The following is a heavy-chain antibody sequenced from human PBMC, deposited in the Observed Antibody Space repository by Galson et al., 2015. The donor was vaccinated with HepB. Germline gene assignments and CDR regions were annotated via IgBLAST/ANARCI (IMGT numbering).Heavy chain of an antibody. V-gene: IGHV3-33*08. J-gene: IGHJ6*02. CDR3: ARDPARGVFNPRVDV. D-gene: IGHD3-10*01. CDR2: IWYDGSNK. Sequence: SLRLSCAASGFTFSSHGMHWVRQAPGKGLEWVAVIWYDGSNKYYADSVKGRFTISRGNSKNTLYLQMNSLRAEDTAVYYCARDPARGVFNPRVDVWGQGTTVTVSS. CDR1: GFTFSSHG.